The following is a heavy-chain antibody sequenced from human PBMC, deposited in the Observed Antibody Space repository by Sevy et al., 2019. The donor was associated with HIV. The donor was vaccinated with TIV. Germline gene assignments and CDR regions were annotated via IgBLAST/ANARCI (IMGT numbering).Heavy chain of an antibody. D-gene: IGHD3-22*01. CDR1: GGSISTSY. CDR3: ARGSTTAYYYDSSGYADTFDF. Sequence: SETLSLTCTVSGGSISTSYWSWIQQPAGKGLEWIGRIHTSGSTNYNPSLKRRVTMSIDTSKNQFSLKLNFVTAADTAVYYCARGSTTAYYYDSSGYADTFDFWGQGTMVTVSS. J-gene: IGHJ3*01. CDR2: IHTSGST. V-gene: IGHV4-4*07.